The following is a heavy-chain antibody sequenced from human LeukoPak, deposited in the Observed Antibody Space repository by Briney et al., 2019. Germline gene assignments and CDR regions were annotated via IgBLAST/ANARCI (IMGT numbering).Heavy chain of an antibody. CDR2: IDPSDSYT. D-gene: IGHD2-2*01. CDR3: AVGAAGCSSTSCYHY. J-gene: IGHJ4*02. CDR1: GYSFTSYW. V-gene: IGHV5-10-1*01. Sequence: GGSLRISCKGSGYSFTSYWISWVRQMPGKGLEWMGRIDPSDSYTNYSPSFQGHVTISADKSISTAYLQWSSLKASDTAMYYCAVGAAGCSSTSCYHYWGQGTLVTVSS.